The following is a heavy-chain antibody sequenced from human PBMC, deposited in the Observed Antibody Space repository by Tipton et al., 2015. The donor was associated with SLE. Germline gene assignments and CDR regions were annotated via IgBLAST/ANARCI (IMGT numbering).Heavy chain of an antibody. D-gene: IGHD6-19*01. CDR2: IYYSGST. Sequence: TLSLTCTVSGGSISSGDYYWSWIRQPPGKGLEWIGYIYYSGSTYYNPSLKSRVTISVDTSKNQFSLKLTSVTAADTAVYYCARVGSSGWYFDYWGQGTLVTVSS. J-gene: IGHJ4*02. V-gene: IGHV4-30-4*01. CDR1: GGSISSGDYY. CDR3: ARVGSSGWYFDY.